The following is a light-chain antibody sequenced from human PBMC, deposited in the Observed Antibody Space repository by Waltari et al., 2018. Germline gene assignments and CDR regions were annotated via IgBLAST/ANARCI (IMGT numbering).Light chain of an antibody. CDR1: QSVSTN. CDR2: DAS. V-gene: IGKV3-15*01. CDR3: LQYNNWPPFT. J-gene: IGKJ4*01. Sequence: EVLMTQSPAALSVSPGKRVTLSCRASQSVSTNLAWYQQRPGQAPRLLMYDASTRATVIPARFSGSGSDTEFTLTISGVQSEDFAVYYCLQYNNWPPFTFGGGTKVEI.